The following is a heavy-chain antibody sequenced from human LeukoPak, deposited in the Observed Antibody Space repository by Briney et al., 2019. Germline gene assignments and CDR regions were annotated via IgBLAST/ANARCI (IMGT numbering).Heavy chain of an antibody. CDR3: ARVAEAAAFDS. CDR1: GFSFSTYS. V-gene: IGHV3-21*06. Sequence: GGSLRLSCAASGFSFSTYSMNWVRQAPGKGLEWVSSISRNSRYIYYADSMRGRLTISRDNAKNSLYLQMNSLKPEDTAVYYCARVAEAAAFDSWGQGTLATVSS. D-gene: IGHD6-13*01. J-gene: IGHJ4*02. CDR2: ISRNSRYI.